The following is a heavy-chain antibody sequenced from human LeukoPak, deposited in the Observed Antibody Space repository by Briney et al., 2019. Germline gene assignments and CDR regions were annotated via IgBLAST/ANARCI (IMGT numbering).Heavy chain of an antibody. D-gene: IGHD3-9*01. CDR1: GFTFSSYE. Sequence: GGSLRLSCAASGFTFSSYEMNWVRQAPGKGLEWVSYISSSGSTIYYADSVKGRFTISRDNAKNSLYLQMNSLRAEGTAVYYCARGYDILTGYSYYFDYWGQGTLVTVSS. CDR3: ARGYDILTGYSYYFDY. V-gene: IGHV3-48*03. J-gene: IGHJ4*02. CDR2: ISSSGSTI.